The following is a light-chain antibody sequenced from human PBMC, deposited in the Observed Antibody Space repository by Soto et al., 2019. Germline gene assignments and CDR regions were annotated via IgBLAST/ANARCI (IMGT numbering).Light chain of an antibody. J-gene: IGKJ4*01. CDR1: QYVSVRF. CDR2: GAS. CDR3: QQYNNWPPLT. Sequence: EIVLTQSPGTLSLSPGESATLSCRASQYVSVRFLAWYQQTPGQAPRLLIYGASIRATGIPARFSGSGSWTEFTLTISSLQSEDFAVYYCQQYNNWPPLTFGGGTKVDI. V-gene: IGKV3-15*01.